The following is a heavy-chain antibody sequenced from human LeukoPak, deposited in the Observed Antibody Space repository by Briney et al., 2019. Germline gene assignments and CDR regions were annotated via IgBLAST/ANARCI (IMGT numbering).Heavy chain of an antibody. CDR3: ARGILGGYSYGLKFDY. J-gene: IGHJ4*02. V-gene: IGHV4-59*12. D-gene: IGHD5-18*01. CDR1: GGSISNYY. CDR2: VSYSGST. Sequence: KSSETLSLTCTVSGGSISNYYWNWIRQPPGKGLEWIGYVSYSGSTNYNPSLKSRVTISVDTSKNQFSLKLSSVTAADTAVYYCARGILGGYSYGLKFDYWGQGTLVTVSS.